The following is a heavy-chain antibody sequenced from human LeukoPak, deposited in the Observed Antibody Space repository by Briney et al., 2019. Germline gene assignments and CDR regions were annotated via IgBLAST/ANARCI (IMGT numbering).Heavy chain of an antibody. CDR2: ISGSGGSA. D-gene: IGHD3-22*01. CDR1: GFTFSNYW. Sequence: GGSLRLSCAASGFTFSNYWMSWVRQAPGKGLEWVSAISGSGGSAYYADSVKGRFTISRDNSKNTLYLQMNSLRAEDTAVYYCAKGYYDSSGYNWFDPWGQGTLVTVSS. CDR3: AKGYYDSSGYNWFDP. J-gene: IGHJ5*02. V-gene: IGHV3-23*01.